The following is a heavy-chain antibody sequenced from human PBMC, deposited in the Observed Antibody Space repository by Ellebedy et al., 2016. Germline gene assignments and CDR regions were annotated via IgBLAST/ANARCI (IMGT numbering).Heavy chain of an antibody. D-gene: IGHD1-7*01. CDR2: INHSGST. V-gene: IGHV4-34*01. CDR1: GGSFSGYY. J-gene: IGHJ4*02. CDR3: ASGAPTYNWNYGARFDY. Sequence: SETLSLTXAVYGGSFSGYYWSWIRQPPGKGLEWIGEINHSGSTNYNPSLKSRVTISVDTSKNQFSLKLSSVTAADTAVYYCASGAPTYNWNYGARFDYWGQGTLVTVSS.